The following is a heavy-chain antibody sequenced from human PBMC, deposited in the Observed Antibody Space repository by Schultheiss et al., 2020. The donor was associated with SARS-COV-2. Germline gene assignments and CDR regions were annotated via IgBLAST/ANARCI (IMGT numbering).Heavy chain of an antibody. V-gene: IGHV4-34*01. CDR1: GGSFSGYY. CDR2: INHSGST. Sequence: SQTLSLTCAVYGGSFSGYYWSWIRQPPGKGLEWIGEINHSGSTNYNPSLKSRVTISVDTSKNQFSLKLRSVTPADTAVYFCARVPYGDPYWYFDLWGRGTLVTVSS. J-gene: IGHJ2*01. D-gene: IGHD4-17*01. CDR3: ARVPYGDPYWYFDL.